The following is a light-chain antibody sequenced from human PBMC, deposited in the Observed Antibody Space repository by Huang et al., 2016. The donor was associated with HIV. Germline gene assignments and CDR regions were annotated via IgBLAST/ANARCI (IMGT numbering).Light chain of an antibody. J-gene: IGKJ4*01. V-gene: IGKV4-1*01. CDR2: WAS. CDR1: QSVLYSSNNKNY. CDR3: QQYYSTPLT. Sequence: DIVMTQSPDSLAVSLGERATINCKSGQSVLYSSNNKNYLAWYQQKPGQTHKLLIYWASTRESGVPDRFSGSGSGTDFTLTISSLQAEDVAVYYCQQYYSTPLTFGGGTKVEIK.